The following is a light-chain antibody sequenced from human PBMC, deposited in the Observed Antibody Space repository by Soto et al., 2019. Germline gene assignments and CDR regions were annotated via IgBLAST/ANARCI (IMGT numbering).Light chain of an antibody. Sequence: QSALTQPPSASGSPGQSVTISCTGTSSDVGGYNYVSWYQQHPGKAPKLMIYEVSKRPSGVPDRFSGSKSGNTASLTASGLQAEDEADYYCSSYAGNNVVFGGGTKVTVL. V-gene: IGLV2-8*01. CDR2: EVS. CDR3: SSYAGNNVV. J-gene: IGLJ2*01. CDR1: SSDVGGYNY.